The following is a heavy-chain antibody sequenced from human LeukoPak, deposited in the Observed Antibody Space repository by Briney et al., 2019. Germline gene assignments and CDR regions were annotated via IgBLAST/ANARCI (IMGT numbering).Heavy chain of an antibody. CDR1: GFTFDDYA. CDR2: ISGDGGST. CDR3: AKAREGAFDI. V-gene: IGHV3-43*02. Sequence: GGSLRLSCAASGFTFDDYAMHWVRQAPGKGLEWVSLISGDGGSTYYADSVKGRFTISRDNSKNSLYLQMNSLRTGDTALYYCAKAREGAFDIWGQGTMVTVSS. J-gene: IGHJ3*02.